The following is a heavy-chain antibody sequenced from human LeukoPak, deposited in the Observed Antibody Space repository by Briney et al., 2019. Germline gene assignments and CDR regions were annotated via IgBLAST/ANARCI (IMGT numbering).Heavy chain of an antibody. Sequence: SETLSLTCAVYGGSFSGYYWSWICQPPGKGLEWIGEINHSGSTNYNPSLKSRVTHSVNTSKNQCSLELSALTAADTAVYFCARGRGIYDYGSGIDYWGQGTLVTVSS. V-gene: IGHV4-34*01. D-gene: IGHD3-10*01. CDR3: ARGRGIYDYGSGIDY. CDR1: GGSFSGYY. CDR2: INHSGST. J-gene: IGHJ4*02.